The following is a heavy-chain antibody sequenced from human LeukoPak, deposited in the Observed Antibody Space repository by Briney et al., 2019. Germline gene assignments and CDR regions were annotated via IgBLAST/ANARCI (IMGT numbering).Heavy chain of an antibody. V-gene: IGHV3-7*01. D-gene: IGHD2-15*01. Sequence: PGGSLRLSCAASGFTFSSYWMSWLRQAPGKGLEGVANIKQDGSEKYYEDSVKGRFTISRDNAKNSLYLQMNSVRAEDTAVYYCAREPAYCSGGSCYSLSAFDIWGQGTMVTVSS. J-gene: IGHJ3*02. CDR1: GFTFSSYW. CDR2: IKQDGSEK. CDR3: AREPAYCSGGSCYSLSAFDI.